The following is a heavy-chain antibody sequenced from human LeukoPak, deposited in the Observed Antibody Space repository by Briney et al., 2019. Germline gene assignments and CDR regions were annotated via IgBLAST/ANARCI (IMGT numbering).Heavy chain of an antibody. CDR2: IYKIGFT. Sequence: SETLSLTCTVSGGSISNSGYYWGWIRQPPGKGLEWIAMIYKIGFTNYNPSLKSRVTISVDTSKNQFSLKLSSVTAADTAVYYCARRGYSYGYVGYYYYYYMDVWGKGTTVTISS. D-gene: IGHD5-18*01. CDR3: ARRGYSYGYVGYYYYYYMDV. CDR1: GGSISNSGYY. V-gene: IGHV4-39*07. J-gene: IGHJ6*03.